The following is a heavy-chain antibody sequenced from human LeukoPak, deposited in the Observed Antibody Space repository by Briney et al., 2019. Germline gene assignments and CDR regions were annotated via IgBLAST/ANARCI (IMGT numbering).Heavy chain of an antibody. CDR2: INPNSGGT. CDR1: GYTFTGYY. D-gene: IGHD2-21*02. V-gene: IGHV1-2*02. Sequence: ASVKVSCKASGYTFTGYYMHWVRQAPGQGLEWMGWINPNSGGTNYAQKFQGRVTMTRDTSISTAYMELSRLRSDDTAVYYCARVPSIVVVTAIPDYFDYWGQGTLVTVSS. J-gene: IGHJ4*02. CDR3: ARVPSIVVVTAIPDYFDY.